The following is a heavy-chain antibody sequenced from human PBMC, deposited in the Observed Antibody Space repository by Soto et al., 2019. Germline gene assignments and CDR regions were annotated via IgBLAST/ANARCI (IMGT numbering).Heavy chain of an antibody. CDR2: ISSSSTI. V-gene: IGHV3-48*01. CDR1: GFTFSSYS. CDR3: VFGDSFVDYYYYYGMDV. Sequence: GGSLRLSCAASGFTFSSYSMNWVRQAPGKGLDGVSYISSSSTIYYADSVKGRFTISRDNSKNTLYLQMSSLRAEDTAVYYCVFGDSFVDYYYYYGMDVWGQGTTVTVSS. J-gene: IGHJ6*02. D-gene: IGHD5-18*01.